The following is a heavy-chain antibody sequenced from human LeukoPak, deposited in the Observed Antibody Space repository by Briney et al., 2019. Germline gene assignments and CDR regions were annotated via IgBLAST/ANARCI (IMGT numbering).Heavy chain of an antibody. CDR1: GGSISSGSYY. D-gene: IGHD4-17*01. CDR2: IYTSGST. Sequence: SETLSLTCTASGGSISSGSYYWSWIRQPAGKGLECIGRIYTSGSTNYNSFLKSRVTISVDTSKNQFSLKLSSVTAADTAVYYCARYIVAVTRGTGGYFDYWGQGTLVTVSS. CDR3: ARYIVAVTRGTGGYFDY. V-gene: IGHV4-61*02. J-gene: IGHJ4*02.